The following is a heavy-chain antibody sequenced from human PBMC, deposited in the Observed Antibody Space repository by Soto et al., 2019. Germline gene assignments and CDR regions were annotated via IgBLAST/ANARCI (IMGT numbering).Heavy chain of an antibody. V-gene: IGHV4-30-4*01. CDR2: IYYSGST. CDR3: ARRALGVVTYN. D-gene: IGHD2-15*01. Sequence: SETLSLTCTVSGGSISSGDYYWSWIRQPPGKGLEWIGYIYYSGSTYYNPSLKSRVTISVDTSKNQFSLKLSSVTAADTAVYYCARRALGVVTYNWGQGTLVTVSS. J-gene: IGHJ1*01. CDR1: GGSISSGDYY.